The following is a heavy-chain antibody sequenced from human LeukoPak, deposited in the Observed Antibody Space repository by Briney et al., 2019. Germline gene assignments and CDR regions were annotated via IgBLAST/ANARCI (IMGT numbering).Heavy chain of an antibody. CDR2: IYYSGST. CDR1: GGSISSYY. Sequence: SETLSLTCTVSGGSISSYYWSWIRQPPGKGLEWIGYIYYSGSTNYNPSPKSRVTISVDTSKNQFSLKLSSVTAADTAVYYCARLRYYDSSGFDAFDIWGQGTMVTVSS. D-gene: IGHD3-22*01. CDR3: ARLRYYDSSGFDAFDI. J-gene: IGHJ3*02. V-gene: IGHV4-59*08.